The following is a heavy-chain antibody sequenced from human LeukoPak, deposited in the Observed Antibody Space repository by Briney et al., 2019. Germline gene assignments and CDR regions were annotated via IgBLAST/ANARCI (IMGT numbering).Heavy chain of an antibody. J-gene: IGHJ4*02. Sequence: SETLSLTCTVSGGSISSGDYYWSWIRQPPGEGLEWIGYIYYSGSTNYNPSLKSRVTISVDTSKNQFSLKLSSVTAADTAVYYCARLYSGSYPYYFDYWGQGTLVTVSS. V-gene: IGHV4-61*08. D-gene: IGHD1-26*01. CDR1: GGSISSGDYY. CDR2: IYYSGST. CDR3: ARLYSGSYPYYFDY.